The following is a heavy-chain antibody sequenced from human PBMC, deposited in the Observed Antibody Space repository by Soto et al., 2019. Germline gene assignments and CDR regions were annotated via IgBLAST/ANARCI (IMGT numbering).Heavy chain of an antibody. CDR1: GFTFSSYG. CDR3: ARDHPYDILTGPIDY. J-gene: IGHJ4*02. V-gene: IGHV3-33*01. CDR2: IWYDGSNK. Sequence: GGSLRLSCAASGFTFSSYGMHWVRQAPGKGLEWVAVIWYDGSNKYYADSVKGRFTISRDNAKNSLYLQMNSLRAEDTALYYCARDHPYDILTGPIDYWGQGTLVTVSS. D-gene: IGHD3-9*01.